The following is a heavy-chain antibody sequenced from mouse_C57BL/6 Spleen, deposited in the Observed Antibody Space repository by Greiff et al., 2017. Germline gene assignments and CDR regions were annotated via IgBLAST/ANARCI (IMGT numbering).Heavy chain of an antibody. CDR2: IYPGDGDT. CDR3: ERSPSMDY. V-gene: IGHV1-82*01. J-gene: IGHJ4*01. Sequence: QVQLQQSGPELVKPGASVKISCKASGYAFSSSWMNWVKQTPGKGLEWIGRIYPGDGDTNYNGKFKGKATLTADKSSSTAYMQLSSLTAEDSAVYYCERSPSMDYWGQGTSVTVSS. CDR1: GYAFSSSW.